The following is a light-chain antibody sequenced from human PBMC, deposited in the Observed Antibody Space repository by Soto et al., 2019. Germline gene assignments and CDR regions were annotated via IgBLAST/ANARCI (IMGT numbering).Light chain of an antibody. J-gene: IGLJ3*02. CDR1: SSDVGGYNY. V-gene: IGLV2-14*01. CDR2: EVS. Sequence: QSVLTQPASVSGAPGQSITISCTGTSSDVGGYNYVSWYQQHPGKAPKLMIYEVSNRPSGVSNRFSGSKSGNTASLTISGLPVDDAADYYCSSYTSSSTVFGGGTTVTVL. CDR3: SSYTSSSTV.